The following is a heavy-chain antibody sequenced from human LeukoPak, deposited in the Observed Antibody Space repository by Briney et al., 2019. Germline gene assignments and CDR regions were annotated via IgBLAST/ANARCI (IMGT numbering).Heavy chain of an antibody. CDR1: GFTFSGYR. Sequence: GGSLRLSXAASGFTFSGYRMNWVRHAPGKGLEWVAYIKQDGSEKYYVDSVKGRFTISRDNAKNSLYLQMNSLGAEDTPVYYCASGRPFDYWGQGTLVTVSS. CDR2: IKQDGSEK. CDR3: ASGRPFDY. V-gene: IGHV3-7*01. D-gene: IGHD1-26*01. J-gene: IGHJ4*02.